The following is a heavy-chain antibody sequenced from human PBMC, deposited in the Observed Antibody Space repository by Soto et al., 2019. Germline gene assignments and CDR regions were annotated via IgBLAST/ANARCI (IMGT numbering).Heavy chain of an antibody. CDR1: GGSFSGYY. CDR2: INHSGST. Sequence: SETLSLTCAVYGGSFSGYYWGWIRQPPGKGLEWIGEINHSGSTNYNPSLKSRVTISVDTSKNQFSLKLSSVTAADTAVYYCASESRMSVLRFYLPSWGQGTMVTVSS. CDR3: ASESRMSVLRFYLPS. D-gene: IGHD3-3*01. J-gene: IGHJ5*02. V-gene: IGHV4-34*01.